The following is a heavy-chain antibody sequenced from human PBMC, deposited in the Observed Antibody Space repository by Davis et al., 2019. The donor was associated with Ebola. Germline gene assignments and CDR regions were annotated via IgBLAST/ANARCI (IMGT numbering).Heavy chain of an antibody. V-gene: IGHV3-43*02. J-gene: IGHJ4*02. D-gene: IGHD1-26*01. Sequence: PGGSLRLSCATPGFTFGDYTMHWVRQAPGKGLEWVSFINGDRGRIDYADSVKGRFTISGDNSKNSLYLQMNSLTTEDTALYYCAKAKFSGSALIGHWGQGTLVTVSS. CDR2: INGDRGRI. CDR3: AKAKFSGSALIGH. CDR1: GFTFGDYT.